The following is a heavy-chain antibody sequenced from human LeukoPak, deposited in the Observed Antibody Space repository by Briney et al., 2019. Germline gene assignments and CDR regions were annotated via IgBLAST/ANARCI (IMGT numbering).Heavy chain of an antibody. CDR1: GGSISSYY. V-gene: IGHV4-59*01. J-gene: IGHJ4*02. Sequence: PSETLSLTCTVSGGSISSYYWSWIRQPPGKGLEWIGYIYYSGSTNYNPSLKSRVTISVDTSKNQFSLKLSSVTAADTAVYYCARAPLWFGELSFDYWDQGTLVTVSS. D-gene: IGHD3-10*01. CDR2: IYYSGST. CDR3: ARAPLWFGELSFDY.